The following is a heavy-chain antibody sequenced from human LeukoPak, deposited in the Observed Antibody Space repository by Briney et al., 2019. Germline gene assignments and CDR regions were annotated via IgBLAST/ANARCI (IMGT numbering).Heavy chain of an antibody. CDR1: GIPFSSFG. D-gene: IGHD1-26*01. CDR2: IWYDGSNK. CDR3: AREYSGSCL. Sequence: GGSLRLSCAAPGIPFSSFGMHWLRQAPGKGLEWVAFIWYDGSNKYYADSVKGRFTISRDNAKNTLYLQMNSLRAEDTAVYYCAREYSGSCLWAQGTLVTVSS. J-gene: IGHJ4*02. V-gene: IGHV3-33*01.